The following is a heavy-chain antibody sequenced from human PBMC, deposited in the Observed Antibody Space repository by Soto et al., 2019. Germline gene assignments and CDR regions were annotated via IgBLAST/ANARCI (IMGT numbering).Heavy chain of an antibody. J-gene: IGHJ5*02. CDR1: EECRESCKYE. D-gene: IGHD2-15*01. V-gene: IGHV4-61*05. CDR2: IDHSGST. Sequence: WGTPSLTCTVPEECRESCKYEWRRLREPPGKGLEWIEYIDHSGSTNYNPSLKSRVTILVDVSKNQFSLRMTSVTAADTAVYYCARVQTEVATTPHRWLCPWGPRALFTLS. CDR3: ARVQTEVATTPHRWLCP.